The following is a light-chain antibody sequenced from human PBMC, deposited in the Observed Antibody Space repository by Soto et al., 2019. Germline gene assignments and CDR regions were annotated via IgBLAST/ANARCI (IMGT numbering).Light chain of an antibody. Sequence: QSVLTQPASVSGSPGQSLTFSCTGTSSDVGGYDYVSWYQQHPGKAPKLMIYEVSNRPSGVSNRFSGSKSGNTASLTISGLQAEDEADYYCSSYTSSSTVVFGGGTKVTVL. CDR3: SSYTSSSTVV. V-gene: IGLV2-14*01. J-gene: IGLJ2*01. CDR2: EVS. CDR1: SSDVGGYDY.